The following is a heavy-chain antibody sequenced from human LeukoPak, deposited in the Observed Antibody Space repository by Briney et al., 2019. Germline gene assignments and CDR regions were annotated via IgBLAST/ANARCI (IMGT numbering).Heavy chain of an antibody. CDR1: GGTFSSNA. V-gene: IGHV1-69*13. J-gene: IGHJ4*02. Sequence: GASVKVSSKASGGTFSSNAISWVRQAPGQGLERMGGIIPIFGTANYAQKFQGRVTITADESTSTAYMELSSLRSEDTAVYYCARDYGGNSGGGFYWGQGTLVTVSS. CDR2: IIPIFGTA. CDR3: ARDYGGNSGGGFY. D-gene: IGHD4-23*01.